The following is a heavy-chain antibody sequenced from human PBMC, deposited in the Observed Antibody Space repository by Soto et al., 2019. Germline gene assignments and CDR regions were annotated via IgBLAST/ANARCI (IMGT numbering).Heavy chain of an antibody. CDR3: VRDRGGRSWNYYVSMGMDV. J-gene: IGHJ6*02. CDR1: GGSVSSGGYS. CDR2: MYPSGRT. Sequence: QLQLQESGSGVVKPSQTLSLTCSISGGSVSSGGYSWSWIRQPLGKGLEWIGYMYPSGRTSHNPSLKSRVTMSIDRSRNQFSLRLTSVTAADTAVYYCVRDRGGRSWNYYVSMGMDVWGRGTTVTVSS. V-gene: IGHV4-30-2*01. D-gene: IGHD3-10*01.